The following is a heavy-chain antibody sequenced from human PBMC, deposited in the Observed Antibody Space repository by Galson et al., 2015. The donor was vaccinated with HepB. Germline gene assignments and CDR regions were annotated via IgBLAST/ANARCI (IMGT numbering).Heavy chain of an antibody. CDR2: INPSAGST. V-gene: IGHV1-46*01. CDR1: GYTFTDYY. CDR3: ARVNEWKSNSNRGFDY. J-gene: IGHJ4*02. D-gene: IGHD1-14*01. Sequence: SVKVSCKASGYTFTDYYIHWVRQAPGQGPEWMGIINPSAGSTDYAQKFQGRVSVTRDTTATIVYMELSSLRVEDTAIYYCARVNEWKSNSNRGFDYWGQGTLVTVSS.